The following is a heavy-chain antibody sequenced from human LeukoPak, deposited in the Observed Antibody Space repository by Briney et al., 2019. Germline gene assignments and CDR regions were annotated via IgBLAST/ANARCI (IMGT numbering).Heavy chain of an antibody. CDR3: ARAYCSGGSCYLLDY. CDR1: GYTFTGYY. J-gene: IGHJ4*02. Sequence: ASVKVSCRASGYTFTGYYMHWVRQAPGQGLEWMGWISPHTGGTKYEQKFQDRVTMTRDTSISTAYRELSRLRSDDTAVYYCARAYCSGGSCYLLDYWGQGTLVTVSS. V-gene: IGHV1-2*02. D-gene: IGHD2-15*01. CDR2: ISPHTGGT.